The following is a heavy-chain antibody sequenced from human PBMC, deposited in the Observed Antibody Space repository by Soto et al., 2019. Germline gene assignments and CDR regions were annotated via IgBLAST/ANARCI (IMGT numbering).Heavy chain of an antibody. D-gene: IGHD6-19*01. Sequence: EVQLVQSGAEVKKPRESLKISCEASGYSFNTYWIGWVRQMPGKGLEWMGIIYPGNSDTRYSPSFQGQVTISVDKSISTAYLQWSSLKASDTAIYYCARPSDPGLAVAVDYWGQGTLVTVSS. V-gene: IGHV5-51*01. CDR1: GYSFNTYW. J-gene: IGHJ4*02. CDR3: ARPSDPGLAVAVDY. CDR2: IYPGNSDT.